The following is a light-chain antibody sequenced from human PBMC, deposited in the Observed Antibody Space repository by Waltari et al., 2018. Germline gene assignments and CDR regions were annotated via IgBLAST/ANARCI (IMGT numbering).Light chain of an antibody. Sequence: QSVLTPPPSASGTPGQRVTISCSGSSSNTGSNFVYWYQQLPGTAPKLLIYRNNQRPSGVPDRFSGSKSGTSASLAISGLRSEDEADYYCAAWDDSLSGPVFGGGTKMTVL. CDR2: RNN. J-gene: IGLJ2*01. CDR1: SSNTGSNF. CDR3: AAWDDSLSGPV. V-gene: IGLV1-47*01.